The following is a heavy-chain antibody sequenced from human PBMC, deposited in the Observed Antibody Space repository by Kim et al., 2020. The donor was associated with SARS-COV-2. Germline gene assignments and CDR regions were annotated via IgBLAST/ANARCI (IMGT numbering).Heavy chain of an antibody. D-gene: IGHD1-7*01. J-gene: IGHJ4*02. V-gene: IGHV3-7*01. CDR3: ARAGGVGTVDY. Sequence: KFCGGSVAGRFTISGDNAKNSLYLHMSSLRAEDTAIYFCARAGGVGTVDYWGRGTQVTVSS. CDR2: K.